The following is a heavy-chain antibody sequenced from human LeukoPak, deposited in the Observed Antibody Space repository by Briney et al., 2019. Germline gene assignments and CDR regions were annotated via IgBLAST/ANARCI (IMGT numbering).Heavy chain of an antibody. J-gene: IGHJ4*02. Sequence: GGSLRLSCAASGFTFSSYAMSWVRQAPGKGLEWVSAISGSGGSTYYADSVKGRFTISRDNSKNTLYLQMNSLRAEDTAVYYCAKDYPHMDIVVGGNYFDYWGQGTLVTVSS. CDR3: AKDYPHMDIVVGGNYFDY. CDR2: ISGSGGST. CDR1: GFTFSSYA. D-gene: IGHD2-2*03. V-gene: IGHV3-23*01.